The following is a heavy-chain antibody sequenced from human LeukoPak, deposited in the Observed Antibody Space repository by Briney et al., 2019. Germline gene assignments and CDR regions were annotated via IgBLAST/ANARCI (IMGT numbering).Heavy chain of an antibody. CDR1: GGSISCYY. CDR3: ARVGDTAMAIDY. Sequence: SETLSLTCTVSGGSISCYYWSWIRQPPGKGLEWIGYIYYSGSTNYNPSLKSRVTISVDTSKNQFSLKLSSVTAADTAVYYCARVGDTAMAIDYWGQGTLVTVSS. J-gene: IGHJ4*02. V-gene: IGHV4-59*01. D-gene: IGHD5-18*01. CDR2: IYYSGST.